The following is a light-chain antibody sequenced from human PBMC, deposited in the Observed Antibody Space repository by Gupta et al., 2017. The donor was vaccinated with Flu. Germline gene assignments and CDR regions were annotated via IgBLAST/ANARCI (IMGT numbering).Light chain of an antibody. CDR1: QSDSIDN. CDR2: CAS. Sequence: PSLSPSEGATLSVSARQSDSIDNLARYHQKPGRAPPALMYCASSRATGIPDRFSSSRAGTDFSLTISRREPADDSVNYCQRHSNSPPWTFGQGTKVEIK. CDR3: QRHSNSPPWT. V-gene: IGKV3-20*01. J-gene: IGKJ1*01.